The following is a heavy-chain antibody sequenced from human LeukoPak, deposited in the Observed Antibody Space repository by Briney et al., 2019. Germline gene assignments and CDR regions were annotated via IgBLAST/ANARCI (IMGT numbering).Heavy chain of an antibody. CDR2: ISDSSTYI. Sequence: GGSLRLSCAASGITLSSYNMYWVRQAPGKGLEWVSSISDSSTYIFYADSVRGRFTISRDNAKNSLYLQMNSLRAEDTAVYYCARMRSGSCGMDIWGQGTTVTVSS. J-gene: IGHJ6*02. CDR1: GITLSSYN. CDR3: ARMRSGSCGMDI. V-gene: IGHV3-21*01. D-gene: IGHD3-10*01.